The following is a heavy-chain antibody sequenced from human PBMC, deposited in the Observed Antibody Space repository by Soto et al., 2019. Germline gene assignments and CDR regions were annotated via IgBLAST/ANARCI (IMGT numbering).Heavy chain of an antibody. J-gene: IGHJ6*02. CDR2: IIPIFGTA. D-gene: IGHD3-10*01. CDR3: ARGGYSAMVRGVITPHYYYGMDV. Sequence: ASVKVSCKASGGTFSSYAISWVRQAPGQGLEWMGGIIPIFGTANYAQKFQGRVTITADESTSTAYMELSSLRSEDTAVYYCARGGYSAMVRGVITPHYYYGMDVWGQGTTVTVSS. V-gene: IGHV1-69*13. CDR1: GGTFSSYA.